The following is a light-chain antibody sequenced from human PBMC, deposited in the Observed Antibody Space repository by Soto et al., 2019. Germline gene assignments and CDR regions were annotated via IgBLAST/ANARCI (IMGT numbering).Light chain of an antibody. V-gene: IGLV2-11*01. CDR1: NSDVGGYNY. CDR3: CSYAGSYTVL. J-gene: IGLJ2*01. CDR2: DVS. Sequence: QSALTQPRSVSGSPGQSVTISCTGTNSDVGGYNYVSWYQQHPGKAPKLMIYDVSKRPSGVPDRFSGSKSGNTASLTISGLQAEDEADYYCCSYAGSYTVLFGGGTKVTVL.